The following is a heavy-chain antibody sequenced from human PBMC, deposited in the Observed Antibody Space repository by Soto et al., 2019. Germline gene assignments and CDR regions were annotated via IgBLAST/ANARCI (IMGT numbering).Heavy chain of an antibody. Sequence: SETLSLTCTVSGGSISSSSYYWGWIRQPPGKGLEWIGSIYYSGSTYYNPSLKSRVTISVDTSKNQFSLKLSSVTAADTAVYYCARLTAGYSGYDWFFDYWGQGTLVTVSS. V-gene: IGHV4-39*01. CDR2: IYYSGST. J-gene: IGHJ4*02. D-gene: IGHD5-12*01. CDR3: ARLTAGYSGYDWFFDY. CDR1: GGSISSSSYY.